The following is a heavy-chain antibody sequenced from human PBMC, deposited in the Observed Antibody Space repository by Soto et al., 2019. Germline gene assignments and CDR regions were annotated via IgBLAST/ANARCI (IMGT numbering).Heavy chain of an antibody. Sequence: PSETLSLTCTVSGGSISSDYWNWIRQPPGKGLEWIGYVYHSWSTKYNPSLKSRVTISVDTSKNQLSLKLSSVTAADTAVYYCARFGTSPNGNWFGPWGQGTRVTVSS. CDR3: ARFGTSPNGNWFGP. J-gene: IGHJ5*02. V-gene: IGHV4-59*01. CDR2: VYHSWST. CDR1: GGSISSDY. D-gene: IGHD3-10*01.